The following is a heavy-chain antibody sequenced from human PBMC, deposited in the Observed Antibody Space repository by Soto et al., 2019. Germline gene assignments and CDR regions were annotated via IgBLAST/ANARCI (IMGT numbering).Heavy chain of an antibody. J-gene: IGHJ5*02. CDR1: RYTFTSYD. CDR2: IKPDSGDT. Sequence: GASVKVSCKASRYTFTSYDIFWVRQSPGQGLEWMGWIKPDSGDTHYAQNFQGRVTMTRDTSNNTAYMELNNLVSDDTAVYYCARRSSTYLNEIIYDPWGQGTLVTVSS. V-gene: IGHV1-2*02. CDR3: ARRSSTYLNEIIYDP. D-gene: IGHD2-2*01.